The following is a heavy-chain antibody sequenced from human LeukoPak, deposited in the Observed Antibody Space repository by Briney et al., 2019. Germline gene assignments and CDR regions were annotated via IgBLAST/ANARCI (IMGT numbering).Heavy chain of an antibody. J-gene: IGHJ5*02. CDR1: GFTSSSYS. D-gene: IGHD2-8*01. Sequence: PGGSLRLSCAASGFTSSSYSMNWVRQAPGKGLEWVSYISSSSSTIYYADSVKGRFTISRDNAKNSLYLQMNSLRAEDTAVYYCARVSYCTNGVCYTDENWFDPWGQGTLVTVSS. V-gene: IGHV3-48*01. CDR2: ISSSSSTI. CDR3: ARVSYCTNGVCYTDENWFDP.